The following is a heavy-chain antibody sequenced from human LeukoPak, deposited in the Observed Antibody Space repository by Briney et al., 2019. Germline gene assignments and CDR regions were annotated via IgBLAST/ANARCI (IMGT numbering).Heavy chain of an antibody. V-gene: IGHV1-2*02. J-gene: IGHJ4*02. CDR3: ARGYIAAAGIDY. Sequence: GASVKVSCKASGHTFTDYYVHWVRQAPGQGLEWMGWINPNSGGTHYGQKFQGRVTVTRDTSINTTYMQFSSLRSDDTAVYYCARGYIAAAGIDYWGQGTLVTVSS. D-gene: IGHD6-13*01. CDR1: GHTFTDYY. CDR2: INPNSGGT.